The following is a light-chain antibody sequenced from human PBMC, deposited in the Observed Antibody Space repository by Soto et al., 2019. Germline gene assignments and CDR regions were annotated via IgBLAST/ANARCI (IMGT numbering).Light chain of an antibody. CDR1: QDISNY. J-gene: IGKJ1*01. CDR2: DAS. V-gene: IGKV1-33*01. CDR3: QQYSTYWT. Sequence: DIQMTQSPSSLSASVGDRVTITCQASQDISNYLNWYQQKPGKAPKLLIYDASNLETGVPSRFSGSESGTDFTFTISSLQPADIATYYCQQYSTYWTFGQGTKVDIK.